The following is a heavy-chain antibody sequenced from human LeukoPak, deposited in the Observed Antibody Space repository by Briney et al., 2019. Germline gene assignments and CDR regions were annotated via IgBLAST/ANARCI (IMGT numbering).Heavy chain of an antibody. Sequence: GGSLRLSCAASGFTFSSYSMNWVRQAPGKGLEWVSYISSSSSTIDYADSVKGRFTISRDNAKNSLYLQMNSLRAEDAAVYYCAREVRSSSWLPMDVWGKGTTVTVSS. CDR3: AREVRSSSWLPMDV. J-gene: IGHJ6*03. CDR1: GFTFSSYS. CDR2: ISSSSSTI. D-gene: IGHD6-13*01. V-gene: IGHV3-48*04.